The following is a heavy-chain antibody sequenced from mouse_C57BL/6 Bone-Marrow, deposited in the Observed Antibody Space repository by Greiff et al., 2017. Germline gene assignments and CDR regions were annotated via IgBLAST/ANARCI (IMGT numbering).Heavy chain of an antibody. CDR2: LWRGGST. J-gene: IGHJ3*01. CDR1: GFSLTRYG. Sequence: VQLQQSGPGLVQPSQSLSITCPVSGFSLTRYGVHWVRPSPGKGLEWLGVLWRGGSTDYNAAFMSRLSITKDNSKSQVFFKMNSLQADDTAIYYCAIGYYWVAYGGQGTLVTVSA. D-gene: IGHD2-3*01. CDR3: AIGYYWVAY. V-gene: IGHV2-5*01.